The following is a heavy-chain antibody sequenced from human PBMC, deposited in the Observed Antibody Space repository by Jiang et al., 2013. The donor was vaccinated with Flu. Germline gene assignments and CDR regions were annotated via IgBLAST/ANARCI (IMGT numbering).Heavy chain of an antibody. CDR3: ARDRQWLGSDY. V-gene: IGHV4-39*07. D-gene: IGHD6-19*01. J-gene: IGHJ4*02. CDR2: IYYIGSA. Sequence: GLVKPSETLSLTCNVSGDSISSSSHSWGWIRQPPGKGLEWIGSIYYIGSAYYNPSLKSRVTISVDTSRNQFSLNLNSVIVADTAVYYCARDRQWLGSDYWGQGILVTVSS. CDR1: GDSISSSSHS.